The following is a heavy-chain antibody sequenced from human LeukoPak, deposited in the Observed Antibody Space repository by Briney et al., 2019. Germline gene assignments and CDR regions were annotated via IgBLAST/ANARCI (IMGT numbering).Heavy chain of an antibody. CDR1: GFTFSSYS. D-gene: IGHD3-3*01. CDR3: ARAPHDFWSGYHYYYGMGV. CDR2: ISSSSSTI. Sequence: GGSLRLSCAVSGFTFSSYSMNWVRQAPGKGLEWVSYISSSSSTIYYADSVKGRFTISRDNAKNSLYLQMNSLRAEDTAVYYCARAPHDFWSGYHYYYGMGVWGQGTTVTVSS. J-gene: IGHJ6*02. V-gene: IGHV3-48*01.